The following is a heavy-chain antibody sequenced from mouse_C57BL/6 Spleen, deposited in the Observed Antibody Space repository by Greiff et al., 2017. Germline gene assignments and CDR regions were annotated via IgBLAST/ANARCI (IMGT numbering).Heavy chain of an antibody. D-gene: IGHD2-4*01. V-gene: IGHV5-17*01. CDR2: ISSGSSTI. CDR1: GFTFSDYG. J-gene: IGHJ2*01. CDR3: ARDRYDYLFDY. Sequence: EVKVVESGGGLVKPGGSLKLSCAASGFTFSDYGMHWVRQAPEKGLAWVAYISSGSSTIYYADTVKGRFTISRDNAKNTLFLQMTSLRSEDTAMYYCARDRYDYLFDYWGQGTTLTVSS.